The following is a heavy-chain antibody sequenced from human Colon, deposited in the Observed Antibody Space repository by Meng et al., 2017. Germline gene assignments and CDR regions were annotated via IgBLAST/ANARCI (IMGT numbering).Heavy chain of an antibody. D-gene: IGHD3/OR15-3a*01. CDR3: ARHISILGQRGFDY. Sequence: QVELQESGPGLVKPSGTLSLTCAVSGGSISSNWWSWVRQPSGKGLEWIGEFFHTGRTNYDPSLKSRVTISVDKSNNQFSLKLTSVTAADTAVYYCARHISILGQRGFDYWGQGTLVTVSS. CDR2: FFHTGRT. V-gene: IGHV4-4*02. J-gene: IGHJ4*02. CDR1: GGSISSNW.